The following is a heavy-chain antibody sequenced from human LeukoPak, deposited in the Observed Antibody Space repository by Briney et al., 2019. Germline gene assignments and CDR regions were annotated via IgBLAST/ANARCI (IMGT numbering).Heavy chain of an antibody. CDR1: GYTFTSYG. V-gene: IGHV1-18*01. CDR2: ISAYNGNT. CDR3: ARIIGYCSTTSCPPDY. J-gene: IGHJ4*02. D-gene: IGHD2-2*01. Sequence: RASVKVSCKASGYTFTSYGISWVRQAPGQGLEWMGWISAYNGNTNYAQKLQGRVTMTTDTSASTAYMELSSLRSEDTAVYYCARIIGYCSTTSCPPDYWGQGTLVTVSS.